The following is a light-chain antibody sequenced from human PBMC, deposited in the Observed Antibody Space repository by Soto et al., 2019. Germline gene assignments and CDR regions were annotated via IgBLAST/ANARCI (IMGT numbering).Light chain of an antibody. CDR1: QSIGSW. J-gene: IGKJ4*01. Sequence: DIQMTQSPSTLSASVGDRVTITCRASQSIGSWLAWYQHKPGIAPNLLIYEASTLESGVPSRFSGSGSGTEFTLTIGSLQPDDFAAYYCHNYTAYPLTFGGGTKVEIK. CDR2: EAS. CDR3: HNYTAYPLT. V-gene: IGKV1-5*03.